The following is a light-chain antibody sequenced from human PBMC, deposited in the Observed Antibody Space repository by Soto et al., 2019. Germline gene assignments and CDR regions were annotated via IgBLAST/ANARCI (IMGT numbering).Light chain of an antibody. J-gene: IGKJ1*01. CDR3: QQYNGYWT. Sequence: IQMTQSPTTLAASVGDRVSITCRASQNIGTWLSWYQQTPGKAPNLLIYDASSLETGVPSRFSASGSGAEFTPTINSLQPDDFATYYCQQYNGYWTFGQGTKVDIK. CDR1: QNIGTW. CDR2: DAS. V-gene: IGKV1-5*01.